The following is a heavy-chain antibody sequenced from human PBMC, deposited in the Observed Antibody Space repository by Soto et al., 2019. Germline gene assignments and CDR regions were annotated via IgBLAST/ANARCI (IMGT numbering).Heavy chain of an antibody. D-gene: IGHD1-26*01. J-gene: IGHJ6*02. CDR1: GFTFNNYA. CDR2: ISSNGSST. Sequence: GGSLRLSCAASGFTFNNYAMRWVRQTPGKGLEYVSAISSNGSSTYYADSVKGRFTISRDNSKNTLYLQMSSLRAEDTAVYYCVKAVGATPYYGMDVWGQGTTVTVSS. CDR3: VKAVGATPYYGMDV. V-gene: IGHV3-64D*08.